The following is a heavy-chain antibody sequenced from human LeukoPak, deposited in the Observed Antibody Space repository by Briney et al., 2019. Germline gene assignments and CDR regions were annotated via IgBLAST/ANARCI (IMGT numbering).Heavy chain of an antibody. D-gene: IGHD2-2*01. Sequence: SETLSLTCTVSGDSISSGTYYWTWLRPPAGQGLEWIGRISRSGSTNYNPSLKRRVTISVDMSKNQFALELRSVASADTAVYYCAREQNFILVPVAIPNSFDLWGQGTLVTVSS. CDR2: ISRSGST. CDR3: AREQNFILVPVAIPNSFDL. J-gene: IGHJ5*02. CDR1: GDSISSGTYY. V-gene: IGHV4-61*02.